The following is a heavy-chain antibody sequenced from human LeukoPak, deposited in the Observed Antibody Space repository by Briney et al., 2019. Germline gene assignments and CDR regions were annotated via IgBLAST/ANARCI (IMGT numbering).Heavy chain of an antibody. Sequence: ASVKVSCKASGYTFTSYGISWVRQAPGQGLEWMGWISAYNGNTNYAQKLQGRVTMTTDTSTSTAYMELRSLRSDDTAVYYCARDLNAYYYDSSGPRGYWGQGTLVTVSS. CDR2: ISAYNGNT. CDR1: GYTFTSYG. J-gene: IGHJ4*02. V-gene: IGHV1-18*01. D-gene: IGHD3-22*01. CDR3: ARDLNAYYYDSSGPRGY.